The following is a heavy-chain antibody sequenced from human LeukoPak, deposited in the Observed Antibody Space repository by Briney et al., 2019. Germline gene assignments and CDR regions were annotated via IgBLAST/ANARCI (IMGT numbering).Heavy chain of an antibody. CDR1: GGSISSYH. Sequence: PSETLSLICTVSGGSISSYHWSWIRQPPGKGLEWIGSMYYSGSTNYNPSLKSRVTISVDTSKDQFSLKLSSMTAADTAVYYCAKNGQSGFSFDPWGQGTPVTVSS. J-gene: IGHJ5*02. D-gene: IGHD1-26*01. CDR3: AKNGQSGFSFDP. V-gene: IGHV4-59*01. CDR2: MYYSGST.